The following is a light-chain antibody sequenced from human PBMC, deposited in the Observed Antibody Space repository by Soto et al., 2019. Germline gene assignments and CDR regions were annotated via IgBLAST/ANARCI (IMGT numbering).Light chain of an antibody. CDR1: QSISSW. CDR3: QQYKTYSRT. J-gene: IGKJ1*01. Sequence: DIQMTQFPSTLSASVGDRVTITCRASQSISSWLAWYQQKPGKAPNLLIYDASSLESGVPSKFSGSGSGTEFTLTISSLQPDDFATYYCQQYKTYSRTFGQGTKVEIK. CDR2: DAS. V-gene: IGKV1-5*01.